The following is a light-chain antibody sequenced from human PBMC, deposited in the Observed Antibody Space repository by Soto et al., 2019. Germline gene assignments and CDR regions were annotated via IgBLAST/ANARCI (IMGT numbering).Light chain of an antibody. J-gene: IGLJ3*02. CDR1: RSDGGGYNY. CDR3: SSYTSSSTRV. Sequence: QSALTQPASVSGSPGQSFTISCTATRSDGGGYNYVSWYQQHPGKAPKLMIYEVSNRPSGVSNRFSGSKSGNTASLIISGLQAEDEADYYCSSYTSSSTRVFGGGTKLTVL. V-gene: IGLV2-14*01. CDR2: EVS.